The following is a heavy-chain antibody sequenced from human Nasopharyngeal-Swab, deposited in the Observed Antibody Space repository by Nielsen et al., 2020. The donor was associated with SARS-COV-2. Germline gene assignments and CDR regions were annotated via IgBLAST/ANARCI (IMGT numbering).Heavy chain of an antibody. CDR3: AKVVAAHYYYYVMDV. Sequence: VRQAPGKGLEWVSGISWNSGSIGYADSVKVRFTISRDIAKNSLYLQMNSLRADDTALYYCAKVVAAHYYYYVMDVWGQGTTVTVSS. D-gene: IGHD2-15*01. CDR2: ISWNSGSI. J-gene: IGHJ6*02. V-gene: IGHV3-9*01.